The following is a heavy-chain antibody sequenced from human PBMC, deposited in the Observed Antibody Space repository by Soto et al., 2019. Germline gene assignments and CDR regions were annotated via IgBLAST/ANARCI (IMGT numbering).Heavy chain of an antibody. V-gene: IGHV5-51*01. J-gene: IGHJ5*02. D-gene: IGHD3-9*01. CDR2: IYPGDSDT. CDR3: ARHSGTYYDILTGEAPGDGP. CDR1: GYSFTSYW. Sequence: EVQLVQSGAEVKKPGESLKISCKGSGYSFTSYWIGWVRQMPGKGLEWMGIIYPGDSDTRYSPSFQGQVTISADKSISTAYLQWSSLKASDTAMYYCARHSGTYYDILTGEAPGDGPWGQGTLVTVSS.